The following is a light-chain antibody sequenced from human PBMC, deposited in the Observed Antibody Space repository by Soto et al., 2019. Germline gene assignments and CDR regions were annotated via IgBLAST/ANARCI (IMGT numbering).Light chain of an antibody. Sequence: QSVLTQPPSASGTAVQRVTISCSGSSSNIGSNTVNWYQQLPGTAPKLLIYSNNQRPSGVPDRFSGSKSGTSASLAISGLQSEDEADYYCAAWDDSLNGYVVFGGGTQLTVL. CDR1: SSNIGSNT. CDR2: SNN. CDR3: AAWDDSLNGYVV. V-gene: IGLV1-44*01. J-gene: IGLJ2*01.